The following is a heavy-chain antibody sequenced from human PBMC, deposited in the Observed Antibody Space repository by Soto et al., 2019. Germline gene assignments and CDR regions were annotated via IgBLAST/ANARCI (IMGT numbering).Heavy chain of an antibody. CDR1: GFTFSSYW. J-gene: IGHJ4*02. D-gene: IGHD3-22*01. CDR2: INSDGSST. CDR3: ASLAALGLDSSGLPSVG. Sequence: EVQLVESGGGLVQPGGSLRLSCAASGFTFSSYWMHWVRQAPGKGLVWVSRINSDGSSTSYADSVKGRFTISRDNAKNTLYLQMNSLRAEDTAVYYCASLAALGLDSSGLPSVGWGQGTLVTVSS. V-gene: IGHV3-74*01.